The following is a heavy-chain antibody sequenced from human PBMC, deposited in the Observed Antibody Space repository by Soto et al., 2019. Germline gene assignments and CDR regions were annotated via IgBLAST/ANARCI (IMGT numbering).Heavy chain of an antibody. CDR2: VKTKAEGATT. V-gene: IGHV3-15*07. CDR3: TSRIRTTNDN. CDR1: GFPFTTVW. J-gene: IGHJ4*02. D-gene: IGHD1-1*01. Sequence: GGSLRLSCVASGFPFTTVWMNGVRQAPGKGPEWLGRVKTKAEGATTDYAAPAKGRFTILRDDSINTVYLQMTSLRIEDTALYYCTSRIRTTNDNWGQGTLVTVSS.